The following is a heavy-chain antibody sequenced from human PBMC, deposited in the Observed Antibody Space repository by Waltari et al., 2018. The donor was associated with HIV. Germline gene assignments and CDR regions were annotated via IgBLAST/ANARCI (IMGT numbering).Heavy chain of an antibody. D-gene: IGHD5-18*01. Sequence: EVQLLESGGGLVQPGGSLRLSCAASGFTFSSYAMSWVRQAPGKGLEWVSAISGSGGSTYYADSVKGRFTISRDNSKNTLYLQMNSLRAEDTAVYYCAKGGGYSYGVLRPYYYYGMDVWGQGTTVTVSS. J-gene: IGHJ6*02. V-gene: IGHV3-23*01. CDR2: ISGSGGST. CDR1: GFTFSSYA. CDR3: AKGGGYSYGVLRPYYYYGMDV.